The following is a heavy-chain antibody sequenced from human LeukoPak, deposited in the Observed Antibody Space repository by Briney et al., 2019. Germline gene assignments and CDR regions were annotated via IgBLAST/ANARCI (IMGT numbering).Heavy chain of an antibody. CDR2: IYSGGST. CDR1: GLTVSSNY. CDR3: ARDSSGWNGAFDI. V-gene: IGHV3-53*01. J-gene: IGHJ3*02. Sequence: GGSLRLSCAASGLTVSSNYMSWVRQAPGKGLEWVSVIYSGGSTYYADSVKGRFTISRDNTKNTLYLQMNSLRAEDTAVYYCARDSSGWNGAFDIWGQGTMVTVSS. D-gene: IGHD6-19*01.